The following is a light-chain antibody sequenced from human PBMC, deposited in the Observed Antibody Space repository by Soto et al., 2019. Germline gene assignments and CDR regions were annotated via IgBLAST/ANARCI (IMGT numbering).Light chain of an antibody. CDR3: QSYDNSLSGSWV. Sequence: QSVLTQPPSVSGAPGQRVTISCTGSSANIGAGYDVHWYQQLPGTAPKLLIYGNFIRPSRVPDRFSGSKSGTTASLAINGLQAEDEAHYYCQSYDNSLSGSWVFGGGTKLTVL. J-gene: IGLJ3*02. CDR1: SANIGAGYD. V-gene: IGLV1-40*01. CDR2: GNF.